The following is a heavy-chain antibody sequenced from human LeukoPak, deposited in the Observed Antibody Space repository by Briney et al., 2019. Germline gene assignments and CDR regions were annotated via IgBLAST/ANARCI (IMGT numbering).Heavy chain of an antibody. CDR3: ARRYYYDSSGYYLAHDAFDI. D-gene: IGHD3-22*01. J-gene: IGHJ3*02. Sequence: GESLKISCKGSGYSFTSHWIGWVRQMPGKGLEWMGIIYPGDSETRYSPSFQGQVTISADKSISTAYLQCSSLKASETAMYYCARRYYYDSSGYYLAHDAFDIWGQGTMVTVSS. CDR2: IYPGDSET. V-gene: IGHV5-51*01. CDR1: GYSFTSHW.